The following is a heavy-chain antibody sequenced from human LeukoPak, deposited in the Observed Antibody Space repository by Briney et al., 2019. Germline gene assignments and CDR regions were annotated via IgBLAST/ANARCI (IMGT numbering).Heavy chain of an antibody. D-gene: IGHD3-22*01. J-gene: IGHJ4*02. V-gene: IGHV4-39*01. Sequence: SETLSLTCTVSGGSISSSSYYWGWIRQPPGKGLEWIGSIYYSGSTYYNPSLKSRVPISVDPSKNQFSLKLSSVTAADTAVYYCARGYDSSGYYSYFDYWGQGTLVTVSS. CDR2: IYYSGST. CDR3: ARGYDSSGYYSYFDY. CDR1: GGSISSSSYY.